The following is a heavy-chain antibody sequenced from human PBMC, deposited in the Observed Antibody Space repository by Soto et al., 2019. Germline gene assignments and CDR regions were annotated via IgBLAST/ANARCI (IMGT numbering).Heavy chain of an antibody. CDR3: ARYLSGGYYWYFDL. CDR2: IYWDDDK. Sequence: QITLEESGPTLVKPTQTLTLTCTFSGFSLSTSGVGVGWIRQPPGKALEWLDLIYWDDDKRYSPSLKNKLTITWDTSRNRVVLAMTNMDPVATATYYCARYLSGGYYWYFDLWGRGTPVPFSS. D-gene: IGHD2-15*01. CDR1: GFSLSTSGVG. J-gene: IGHJ2*01. V-gene: IGHV2-5*02.